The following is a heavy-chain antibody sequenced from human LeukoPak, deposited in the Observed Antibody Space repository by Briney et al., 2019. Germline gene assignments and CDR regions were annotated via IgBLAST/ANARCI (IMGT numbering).Heavy chain of an antibody. CDR1: GFTFSSYA. CDR3: AKDPVSPSGGRPFDY. V-gene: IGHV3-23*01. Sequence: GGSLRLSCAASGFTFSSYAMSRVRQAPGRGLEWVSAISGSGGSTYYADSVKGRFTISRDNSKNTLYLQMNSLRAEDTAVYYCAKDPVSPSGGRPFDYWGQGTLVTVSS. J-gene: IGHJ4*02. D-gene: IGHD1-26*01. CDR2: ISGSGGST.